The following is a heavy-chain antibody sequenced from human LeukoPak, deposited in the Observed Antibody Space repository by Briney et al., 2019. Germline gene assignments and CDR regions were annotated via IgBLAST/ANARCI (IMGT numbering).Heavy chain of an antibody. CDR2: ISGSGDNT. CDR1: GFTFSSFA. J-gene: IGHJ4*02. V-gene: IGHV3-23*01. D-gene: IGHD6-19*01. CDR3: AKAGYSSGWYDGRFDY. Sequence: GGSLRLSCAPSGFTFSSFAMSWVRQAPGKGLEWVSAISGSGDNTYYADSVKGRFTISRDNSKNTLYLQMNSLRAEDTAVYYCAKAGYSSGWYDGRFDYWGQGTLVTVSS.